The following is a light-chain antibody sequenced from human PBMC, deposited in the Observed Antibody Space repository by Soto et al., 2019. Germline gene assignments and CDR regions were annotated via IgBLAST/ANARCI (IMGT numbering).Light chain of an antibody. CDR2: DAY. J-gene: IGKJ4*01. CDR1: QSISSY. CDR3: QQRSAWPLT. Sequence: EIGLTQSPATLSLSPGERATLSCRASQSISSYLAWYQQKPGQAPRLLIYDAYNMATGIPARFSGSGSGTDFTLTISTLEPEDFAVYYCQQRSAWPLTFGGGTKVEIK. V-gene: IGKV3-11*01.